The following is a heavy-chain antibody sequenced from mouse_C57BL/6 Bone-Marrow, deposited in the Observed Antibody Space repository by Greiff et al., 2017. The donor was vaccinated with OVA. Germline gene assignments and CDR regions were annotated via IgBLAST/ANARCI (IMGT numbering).Heavy chain of an antibody. CDR2: INPSSGYT. CDR3: ARWTFYWYFDV. CDR1: GYTFTSYT. V-gene: IGHV1-4*01. Sequence: VQLKESGAELARPGASVKMSCKASGYTFTSYTMHWVKQRPGQGLEWIGYINPSSGYTKYNQKFKDKATLTADKSSSTAYMQLSSLTSEDSAVYYCARWTFYWYFDVWGTGTTVTVSS. J-gene: IGHJ1*03.